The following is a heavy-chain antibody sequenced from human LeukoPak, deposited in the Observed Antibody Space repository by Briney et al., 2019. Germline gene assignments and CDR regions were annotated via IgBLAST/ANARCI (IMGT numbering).Heavy chain of an antibody. CDR1: GFTVSSNY. Sequence: GGSLRLSCAASGFTVSSNYMSWVRQAPGKGLEWVSVIYSGGSTYYADSVRGRFTISRDNSKSTLYLQMNSLRAEDTAVYYCARGYSSSSWGNFDIWGQGTMVTVSS. J-gene: IGHJ3*02. CDR2: IYSGGST. D-gene: IGHD6-6*01. V-gene: IGHV3-53*01. CDR3: ARGYSSSSWGNFDI.